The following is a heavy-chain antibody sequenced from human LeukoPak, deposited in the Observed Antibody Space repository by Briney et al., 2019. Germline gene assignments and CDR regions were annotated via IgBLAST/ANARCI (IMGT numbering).Heavy chain of an antibody. Sequence: PGGSLRLSCAASGFAFSSYAMSWVRQPPGEGLEWVSVISRRDDYTYYADSEKGRFTISRDNSKNTLYLQMNTLRAEDTAVYYCANDYRSGSFHDFWGQGTLVTVSS. CDR3: ANDYRSGSFHDF. CDR1: GFAFSSYA. V-gene: IGHV3-23*01. CDR2: ISRRDDYT. J-gene: IGHJ4*02. D-gene: IGHD3-10*01.